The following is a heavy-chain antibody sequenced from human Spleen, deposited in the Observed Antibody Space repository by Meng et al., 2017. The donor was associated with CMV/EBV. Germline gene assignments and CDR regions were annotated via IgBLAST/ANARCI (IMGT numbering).Heavy chain of an antibody. CDR2: IYYSGST. CDR1: GGSISSGDYY. CDR3: ARLNGGDVAYYFDY. J-gene: IGHJ4*02. D-gene: IGHD2-21*02. Sequence: CGGSISSGDYYWSWIRQPPGKGLEWIGYIYYSGSTYYNPSLKSRVTISVDTSKNQFSLKLSSVTAADTAVYYCARLNGGDVAYYFDYWGQGTLVTVSS. V-gene: IGHV4-30-4*01.